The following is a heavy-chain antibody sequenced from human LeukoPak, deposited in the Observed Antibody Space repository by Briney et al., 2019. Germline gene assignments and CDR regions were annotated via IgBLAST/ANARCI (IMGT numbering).Heavy chain of an antibody. CDR2: INHSGST. CDR3: ARHKNYYGSGSYEDYFDY. D-gene: IGHD3-10*01. CDR1: GGSFSGHY. V-gene: IGHV4-34*01. J-gene: IGHJ4*02. Sequence: SETLSLTCAVYGGSFSGHYWSWIRQPPGKGLEWIGEINHSGSTNYNPSLKSRVTISVDTSKNQFSLKLSSVTAADTAVYYCARHKNYYGSGSYEDYFDYWGQGTLVTVSS.